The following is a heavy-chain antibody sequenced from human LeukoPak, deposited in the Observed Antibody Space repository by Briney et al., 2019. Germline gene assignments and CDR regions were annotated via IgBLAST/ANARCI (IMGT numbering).Heavy chain of an antibody. CDR3: ARGGDYDYVWGSLNY. J-gene: IGHJ4*02. V-gene: IGHV1-69*13. Sequence: GASVKVSCKASGGTFSSYAISWVRQAPGQGLEWMGGIIPIFGTANYAQKFQGRVTITADESTSTAYMELSSLRSEDTAVYYCARGGDYDYVWGSLNYWGQGTLVTVSS. D-gene: IGHD3-16*01. CDR1: GGTFSSYA. CDR2: IIPIFGTA.